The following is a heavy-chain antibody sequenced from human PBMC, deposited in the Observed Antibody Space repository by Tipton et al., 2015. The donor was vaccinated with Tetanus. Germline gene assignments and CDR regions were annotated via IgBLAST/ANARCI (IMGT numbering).Heavy chain of an antibody. CDR2: TYYRSKWYN. J-gene: IGHJ4*02. D-gene: IGHD6-19*01. CDR1: GDSVDTNRAA. Sequence: GLVKPSQTLSLTCVISGDSVDTNRAAWNWIRQSPSRGLEWLGRTYYRSKWYNDYAESLKSRIVINPDTSKNQFSLKLTSVTPADTAIYYCARGPSYSGAWYHYWGQGAMVTVSS. V-gene: IGHV6-1*01. CDR3: ARGPSYSGAWYHY.